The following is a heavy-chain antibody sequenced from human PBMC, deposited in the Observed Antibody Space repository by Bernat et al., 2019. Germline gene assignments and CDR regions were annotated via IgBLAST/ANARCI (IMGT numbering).Heavy chain of an antibody. CDR3: ARGDLGYCSGGSCYSSDY. V-gene: IGHV1-69*17. D-gene: IGHD2-15*01. J-gene: IGHJ4*03. Sequence: QAQLVQSGAEVKKPGSSVKVSCKASGGTFSSYAISWVRQAPGQGLEWMGGIIPIFGIANYAQKFQGRVTITADKSTSTACMELSSLRSEDTAVYYCARGDLGYCSGGSCYSSDYWGQGTLVTVSS. CDR2: IIPIFGIA. CDR1: GGTFSSYA.